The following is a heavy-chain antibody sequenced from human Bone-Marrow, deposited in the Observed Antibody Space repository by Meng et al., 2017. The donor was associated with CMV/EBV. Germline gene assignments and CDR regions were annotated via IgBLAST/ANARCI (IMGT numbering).Heavy chain of an antibody. CDR1: GYTFTSYD. V-gene: IGHV1-8*01. CDR2: MNPNSGNT. Sequence: ASVKVSCKASGYTFTSYDINWVRQAAGQGLEWMGWMNPNSGNTGYAQKFQGRVTMTRNTSISTAYMELSSLRSEDTAVYYCARGRVPRELLRNAFDIWGQGTMVTASS. D-gene: IGHD1-26*01. J-gene: IGHJ3*02. CDR3: ARGRVPRELLRNAFDI.